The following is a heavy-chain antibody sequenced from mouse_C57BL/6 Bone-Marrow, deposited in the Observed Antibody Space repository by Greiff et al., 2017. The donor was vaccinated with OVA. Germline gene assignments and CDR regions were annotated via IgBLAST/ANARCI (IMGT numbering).Heavy chain of an antibody. Sequence: EVNVVESGGDLVKPGGSLKLSCAASGFTFSSYGMSWVRQTPDTRLEWVATISSGGSYTYYPDSVKGRVTISRDNAKNTLYLQMSSLKSEDTAMYYCARPGLRSSYYAMDYWGQGTSVTVSS. CDR2: ISSGGSYT. V-gene: IGHV5-6*01. CDR1: GFTFSSYG. CDR3: ARPGLRSSYYAMDY. D-gene: IGHD1-1*01. J-gene: IGHJ4*01.